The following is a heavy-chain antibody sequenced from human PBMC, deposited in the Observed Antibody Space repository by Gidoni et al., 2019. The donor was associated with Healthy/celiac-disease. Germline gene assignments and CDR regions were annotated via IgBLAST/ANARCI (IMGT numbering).Heavy chain of an antibody. V-gene: IGHV3-21*01. CDR2: ISSSSSYI. CDR3: ARIRDGYNWDGLDY. CDR1: GFTFSSYS. J-gene: IGHJ4*02. D-gene: IGHD5-12*01. Sequence: EVQLVESGGGLVKPGGSLRLSCAASGFTFSSYSMNWVRQAPGKGLEWVSSISSSSSYIYYADSVKGRFTISRDNAKNSLYLQMNSLRAEDTAVYYCARIRDGYNWDGLDYWGQGTLVTVSS.